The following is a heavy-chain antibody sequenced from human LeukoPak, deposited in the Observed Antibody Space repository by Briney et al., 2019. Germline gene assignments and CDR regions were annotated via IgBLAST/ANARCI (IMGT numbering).Heavy chain of an antibody. CDR2: IRSKAYGGTT. V-gene: IGHV3-49*03. CDR1: GFTFGDYA. D-gene: IGHD6-13*01. Sequence: GGSLRLSCTASGFTFGDYAMSWFRQAPGKGLEGVGFIRSKAYGGTTEYAASVKGRFTISRDDSKSIAYLQMNSLKTEDTAVYYCTRTPASGYSSSWYTLYYFDYWGQGTLVTVSS. CDR3: TRTPASGYSSSWYTLYYFDY. J-gene: IGHJ4*02.